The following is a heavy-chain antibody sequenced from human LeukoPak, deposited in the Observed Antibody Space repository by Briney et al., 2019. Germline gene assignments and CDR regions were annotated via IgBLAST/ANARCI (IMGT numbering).Heavy chain of an antibody. CDR2: TSLNNAKT. J-gene: IGHJ5*02. V-gene: IGHV1-18*01. D-gene: IGHD3-10*02. CDR3: ARVVRGDCQTETCFSWFDH. CDR1: GYTFTRHA. Sequence: ASVKVSCKASGYTFTRHAITWLRQAPGQGPEWMGWTSLNNAKTDAAQNFQGRVSMTTDTSTSTAYMELRRLRSDDTAVYYCARVVRGDCQTETCFSWFDHWGQGTLVIVSS.